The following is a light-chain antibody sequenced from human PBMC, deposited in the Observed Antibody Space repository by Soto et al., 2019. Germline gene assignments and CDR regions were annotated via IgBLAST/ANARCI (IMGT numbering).Light chain of an antibody. CDR3: QQVDTYPMA. Sequence: IRLTQSPSFLSASAGDRVTITCRASQDITKYLAWFQQKPGRAPKLLIYGAFTLQRGVPSRFSGRGSGTEFTLTISSLQPEDFATYYCQQVDTYPMAFGGGTKV. CDR1: QDITKY. V-gene: IGKV1-9*01. J-gene: IGKJ4*01. CDR2: GAF.